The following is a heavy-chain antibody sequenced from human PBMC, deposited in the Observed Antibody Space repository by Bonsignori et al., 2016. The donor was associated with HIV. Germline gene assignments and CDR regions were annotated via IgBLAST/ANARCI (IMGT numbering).Heavy chain of an antibody. D-gene: IGHD3-22*01. J-gene: IGHJ4*02. CDR3: ARVGDSSGYYKTYYFDY. Sequence: WIRQPPGKGLEWIGYIYYSGSTNYNPSLKSRVTISVDTSKNQFSLKLSSVTAADTAVYYCARVGDSSGYYKTYYFDYWGQGTLVTVSS. V-gene: IGHV4-59*01. CDR2: IYYSGST.